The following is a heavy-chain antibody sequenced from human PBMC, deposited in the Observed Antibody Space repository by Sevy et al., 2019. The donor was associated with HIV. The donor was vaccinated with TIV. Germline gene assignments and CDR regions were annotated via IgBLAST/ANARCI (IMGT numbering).Heavy chain of an antibody. CDR3: AREGCTKPHDH. Sequence: GGSLRLSCAASGFTFSKYSMSWVRQPPGKGLEWVSTLSFGCGEINYAGSVKGRFTISRDNSKSSVYLQMNNLRPEDTAVYYCAREGCTKPHDHWGQGTLVTVSS. CDR2: LSFGCGEI. J-gene: IGHJ4*02. V-gene: IGHV3-23*01. CDR1: GFTFSKYS. D-gene: IGHD2-8*01.